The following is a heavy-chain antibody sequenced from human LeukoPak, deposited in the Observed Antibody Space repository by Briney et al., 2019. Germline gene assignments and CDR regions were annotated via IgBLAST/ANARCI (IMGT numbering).Heavy chain of an antibody. Sequence: SETLSLTCTVSGDSLSGCYWRLSRQPPGKGLEWIGYIYYSGSTNYNPSLKSRVTISVDTSKNQFSLKLSSVTAADTAVYYCARARGVPLYYFDFWGQGTLVTVSS. CDR2: IYYSGST. D-gene: IGHD3-10*01. J-gene: IGHJ4*02. CDR1: GDSLSGCY. CDR3: ARARGVPLYYFDF. V-gene: IGHV4-59*01.